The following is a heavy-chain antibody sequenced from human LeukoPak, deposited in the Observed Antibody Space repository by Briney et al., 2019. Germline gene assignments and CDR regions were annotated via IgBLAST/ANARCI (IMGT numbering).Heavy chain of an antibody. Sequence: ASETLSPTCAAYGGSFNGYYWSWIRQPPGKGLEWIGEINHSGSTNYNPSLKSRVTISVDTSKNQFSLKLSSVTAADTAVYYCARGLFGAAPRLFDYWGQGTLVTVSS. D-gene: IGHD6-6*01. CDR3: ARGLFGAAPRLFDY. V-gene: IGHV4-34*01. CDR2: INHSGST. J-gene: IGHJ4*02. CDR1: GGSFNGYY.